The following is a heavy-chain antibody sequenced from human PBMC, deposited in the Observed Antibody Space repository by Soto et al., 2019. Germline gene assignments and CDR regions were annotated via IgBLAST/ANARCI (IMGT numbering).Heavy chain of an antibody. CDR3: ATLGEPITGYYSYPMDV. V-gene: IGHV4-39*01. D-gene: IGHD3-10*01. CDR2: IYYSGST. J-gene: IGHJ6*02. Sequence: PSETLSLTCTVSGGSISRSSYYWGWIRQPPGKGLEWIGSIYYSGSTYYNPSLKSRVTISVDTSKNQFSLKLSSVTAADTAVYYCATLGEPITGYYSYPMDVWGQGTTVTVSS. CDR1: GGSISRSSYY.